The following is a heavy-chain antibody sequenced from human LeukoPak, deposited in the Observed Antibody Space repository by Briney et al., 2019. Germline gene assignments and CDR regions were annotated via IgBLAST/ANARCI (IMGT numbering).Heavy chain of an antibody. J-gene: IGHJ5*02. CDR2: ISSSSSYI. Sequence: PGGSLRLSCAASGFTFSSYSMNWVRQAPGKGLEWVSSISSSSSYIYYADSVKGRFIISRDNAKNSLYLQMNSLRAEDTAVYYCARDPSTYYYDSSGYYNWFDPWGQGTLVTVSS. V-gene: IGHV3-21*01. CDR1: GFTFSSYS. CDR3: ARDPSTYYYDSSGYYNWFDP. D-gene: IGHD3-22*01.